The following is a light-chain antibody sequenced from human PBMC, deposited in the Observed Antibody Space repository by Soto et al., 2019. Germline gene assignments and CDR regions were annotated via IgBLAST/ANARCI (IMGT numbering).Light chain of an antibody. CDR2: AAS. CDR3: QQSYSTPYT. J-gene: IGKJ2*01. CDR1: QSISSY. Sequence: DIQMTQSPSSLSASVGDRVTITCRASQSISSYLNWDQQKPGKAPKLLIYAASSLQSGVPSMFSGSGSGTDFTLTISSLQPEDFATYYCQQSYSTPYTFGQGTKLEIK. V-gene: IGKV1-39*01.